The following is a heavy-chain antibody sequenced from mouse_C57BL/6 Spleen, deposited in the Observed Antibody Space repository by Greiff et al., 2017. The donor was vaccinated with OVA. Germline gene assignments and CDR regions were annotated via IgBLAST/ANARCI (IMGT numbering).Heavy chain of an antibody. J-gene: IGHJ1*03. CDR1: GFTFSSYA. CDR2: ISDGGSYT. V-gene: IGHV5-4*01. Sequence: EVKLVESGGGLVKPGGSLKLSCAASGFTFSSYAMSWVRQTPEKRLEWVATISDGGSYTYYPDNVKGRFTISRDNAKNNLYLQMSHLKSEDTAMYYGARDGNYVGGYFDVWGTGTTVTVSS. CDR3: ARDGNYVGGYFDV. D-gene: IGHD2-1*01.